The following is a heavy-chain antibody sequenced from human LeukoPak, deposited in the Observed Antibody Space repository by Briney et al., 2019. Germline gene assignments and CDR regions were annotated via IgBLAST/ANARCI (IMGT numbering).Heavy chain of an antibody. CDR1: GFTFSSYG. J-gene: IGHJ4*02. CDR2: ISYDGSKK. Sequence: QPGRSLRLSCAASGFTFSSYGMHWVRQAPGKGLEWVAVISYDGSKKYYADSVKGRFTISRDNSKNTLYLQMNSLRAEDTAVYYCARLTRYGDARVWGQGTLVTVSS. CDR3: ARLTRYGDARV. V-gene: IGHV3-30*03. D-gene: IGHD4/OR15-4a*01.